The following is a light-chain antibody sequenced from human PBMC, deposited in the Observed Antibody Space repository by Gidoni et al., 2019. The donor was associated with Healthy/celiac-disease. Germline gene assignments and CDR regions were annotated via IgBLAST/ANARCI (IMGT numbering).Light chain of an antibody. V-gene: IGKV1-5*03. CDR1: QSISSW. J-gene: IGKJ1*01. CDR3: QQYNSYSWT. CDR2: KAS. Sequence: DIQMTQSPSTLSASVGDRVTITCRASQSISSWLAWYQQKPGKAPKLLIYKASSLESGVPSRFSGSVSGTAFTLTISSLQPDDFATYYCQQYNSYSWTFGQGTKVEI.